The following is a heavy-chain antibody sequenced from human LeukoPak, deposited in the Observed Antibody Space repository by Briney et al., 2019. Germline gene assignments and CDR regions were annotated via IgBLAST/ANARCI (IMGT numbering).Heavy chain of an antibody. CDR3: ARGLTGDMVDFDY. D-gene: IGHD7-27*01. CDR2: MYYSGST. Sequence: SETLSLTCTVSGGSISSTGYYWGWIRQPPGKGLEWIGSMYYSGSTYYNPSLKSRVTISVDTSKNQFSLKLSSVTAADTAVYYCARGLTGDMVDFDYWGQGTLVTVSS. CDR1: GGSISSTGYY. V-gene: IGHV4-39*01. J-gene: IGHJ4*02.